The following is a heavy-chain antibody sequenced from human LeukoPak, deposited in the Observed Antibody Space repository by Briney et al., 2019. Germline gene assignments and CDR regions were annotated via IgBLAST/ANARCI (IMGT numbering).Heavy chain of an antibody. CDR3: ARALPAVGNYYDSSGYYDY. D-gene: IGHD3-22*01. J-gene: IGHJ4*02. V-gene: IGHV4-59*01. CDR2: IYYSGST. Sequence: SETLSLTCTVSGGSISSYYWSWIRQPPGKGLEWIGYIYYSGSTNYNPSPKSRVTISVDTSKNQFSLKLSSVTAADTAVYYCARALPAVGNYYDSSGYYDYWGQGTLVTVSS. CDR1: GGSISSYY.